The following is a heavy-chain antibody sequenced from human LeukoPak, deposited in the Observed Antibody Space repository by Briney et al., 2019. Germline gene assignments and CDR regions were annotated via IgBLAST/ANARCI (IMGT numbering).Heavy chain of an antibody. J-gene: IGHJ4*02. CDR3: ARDLGDGFGEYHPGFDY. V-gene: IGHV1-69*05. CDR1: GGTFSSYA. Sequence: GASVKVSCKASGGTFSSYAISWVRQAPGQGLEWMGGIIPIFGTANYAQKFQGRVTITTDESTSTAYMELSSLSSVTAADTAVYYCARDLGDGFGEYHPGFDYWGQGTLVTVSS. D-gene: IGHD3-10*01. CDR2: IIPIFGTA.